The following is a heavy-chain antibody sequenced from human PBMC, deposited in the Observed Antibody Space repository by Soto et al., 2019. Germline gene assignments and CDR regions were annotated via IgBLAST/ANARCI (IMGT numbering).Heavy chain of an antibody. Sequence: QVHLKESGPGLVKPSGTLSLSCAVSGGSISSDHWWSWVRQSPGKGLEWIGEIYHSGSASYNSALQSRVTISTDISKTQYSLKLTSVTAADTAVYYCLRNVYACLEYWGQGTLVTVSS. CDR3: LRNVYACLEY. V-gene: IGHV4-4*02. D-gene: IGHD2-2*01. J-gene: IGHJ4*02. CDR2: IYHSGSA. CDR1: GGSISSDHW.